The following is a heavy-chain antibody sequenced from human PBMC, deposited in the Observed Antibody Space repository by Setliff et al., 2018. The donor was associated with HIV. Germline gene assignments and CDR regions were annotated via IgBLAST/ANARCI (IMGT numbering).Heavy chain of an antibody. V-gene: IGHV1-69*02. CDR1: GGPFTSSS. CDR3: ARQKSTPVAFDI. Sequence: SVKVSCKASGGPFTSSSIGWVRQAPGQGLEWMGRIIPILGVPRYAQKFQGRVTITADKSTSTSYLQWSSLKASDTAMYYFARQKSTPVAFDIWGQGTMVTVSS. CDR2: IIPILGVP. J-gene: IGHJ3*02.